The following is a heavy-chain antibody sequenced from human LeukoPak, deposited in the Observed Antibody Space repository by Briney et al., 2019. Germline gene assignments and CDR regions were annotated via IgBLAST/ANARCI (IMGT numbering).Heavy chain of an antibody. V-gene: IGHV4-30-2*01. Sequence: SQTLSLTCAVSGGSINSGGYSWSWIRQPPGKGLEWIGYIYHSGSTYYSLSLKSRVTISLDRPKNQFSLKLSSVTAADTAVYYCARSDYYPSAEYFQHWGQGTLVTVSS. CDR3: ARSDYYPSAEYFQH. D-gene: IGHD3-10*01. CDR1: GGSINSGGYS. J-gene: IGHJ1*01. CDR2: IYHSGST.